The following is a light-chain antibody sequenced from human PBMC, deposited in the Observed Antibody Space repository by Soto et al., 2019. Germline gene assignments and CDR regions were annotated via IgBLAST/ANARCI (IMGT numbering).Light chain of an antibody. V-gene: IGKV3-20*01. J-gene: IGKJ4*01. Sequence: EIVLTQSPGTLSLSPGERATLSCRASQSVDKNYLAWFQQKPGQAPRLLIYDATNRATGVPDRFGGTGSGTDFTLTISRLEPEDFAVYYCQQSSYSPLTFGGGT. CDR2: DAT. CDR3: QQSSYSPLT. CDR1: QSVDKNY.